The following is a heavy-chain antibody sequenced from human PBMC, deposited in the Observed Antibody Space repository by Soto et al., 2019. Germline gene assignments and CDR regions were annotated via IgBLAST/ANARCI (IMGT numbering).Heavy chain of an antibody. V-gene: IGHV5-51*01. CDR1: GYSFTSYW. CDR2: IYPGDSDI. CDR3: ASHTPYSNYVSDYYYGMDV. J-gene: IGHJ6*02. Sequence: PGESLKISCKGSGYSFTSYWIAWVRQVPGKGLELMGVIYPGDSDIRYSPSFQGQVTISADKSISTAYLQWSSLKASDTAMYYCASHTPYSNYVSDYYYGMDVWGQGTTVTVSS. D-gene: IGHD4-4*01.